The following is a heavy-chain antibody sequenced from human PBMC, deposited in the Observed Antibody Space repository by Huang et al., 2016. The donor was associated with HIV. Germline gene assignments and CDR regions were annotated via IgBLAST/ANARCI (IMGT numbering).Heavy chain of an antibody. V-gene: IGHV1-24*01. CDR2: VATEHGET. D-gene: IGHD2-15*01. CDR1: GYTLTELS. CDR3: AAGYDTSYDI. Sequence: QVQLVQSGAEVKKPGASVKVSCKVSGYTLTELSIHWVRQAPGKGREWMGGVATEHGETIYAKNVQGRVTMTKDTSTDTDYMELHSLRPEDTAVYYCAAGYDTSYDIWGQGTMVIASS. J-gene: IGHJ3*02.